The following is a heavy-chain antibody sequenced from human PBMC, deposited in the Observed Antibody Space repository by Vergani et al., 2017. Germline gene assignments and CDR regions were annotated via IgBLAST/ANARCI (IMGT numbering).Heavy chain of an antibody. CDR3: AREKXLGIAVADINWFDP. V-gene: IGHV1-69*08. CDR1: GGTFSSYT. Sequence: QVQLVQSGAEVKKPGSSVKVSCKASGGTFSSYTISWVRQAPGQGLEWMGRIIPILGIANYAQKFQGRVTITADKSTSTAYMELSSLGSEDTAVYYCAREKXLGIAVADINWFDPWGQGTLVTVSS. CDR2: IIPILGIA. J-gene: IGHJ5*02. D-gene: IGHD6-19*01.